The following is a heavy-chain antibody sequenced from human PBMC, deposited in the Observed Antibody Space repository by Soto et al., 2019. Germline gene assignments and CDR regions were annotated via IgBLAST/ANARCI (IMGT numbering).Heavy chain of an antibody. CDR2: ISYSGAT. J-gene: IGHJ3*01. Sequence: QVQLQESGPGLVKPSETLSLTCTVSGGSVSTNNNYWSWIRQPPGKGLEWIGYISYSGATNYNPSLKSRVPISVDTSKPQFSLKLNSVTAADTAVYYCATSPRFAFDFWGPGTMITVSS. D-gene: IGHD3-16*01. CDR1: GGSVSTNNNY. V-gene: IGHV4-61*01. CDR3: ATSPRFAFDF.